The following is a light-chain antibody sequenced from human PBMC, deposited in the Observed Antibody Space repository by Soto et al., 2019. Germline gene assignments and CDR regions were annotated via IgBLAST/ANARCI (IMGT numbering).Light chain of an antibody. CDR1: QDISSW. J-gene: IGKJ4*01. V-gene: IGKV1-12*01. CDR3: QPANSFPLT. Sequence: DIQMTQSPSSVSASVGDSVTITCRTSQDISSWLAWYQQEPGKAPKLLIYAASSLQSGVPSSFSGSGSLTDFTLTISSLQPEDFATYYCQPANSFPLTFGGGTKVEIK. CDR2: AAS.